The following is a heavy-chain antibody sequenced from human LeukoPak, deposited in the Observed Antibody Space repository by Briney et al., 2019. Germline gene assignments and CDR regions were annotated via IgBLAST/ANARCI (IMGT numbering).Heavy chain of an antibody. D-gene: IGHD6-6*01. V-gene: IGHV1-2*06. CDR1: GYIFTGYY. J-gene: IGHJ4*02. CDR3: AIEYSSSANFDY. CDR2: INPNSGGT. Sequence: ASVKVSCKASGYIFTGYYMHWVRQAPGQGLEWMGRINPNSGGTNYAQKFQGRVTMTRDTSISTAYMELSRLRSDDTAVYYCAIEYSSSANFDYWGQGTLVTVSS.